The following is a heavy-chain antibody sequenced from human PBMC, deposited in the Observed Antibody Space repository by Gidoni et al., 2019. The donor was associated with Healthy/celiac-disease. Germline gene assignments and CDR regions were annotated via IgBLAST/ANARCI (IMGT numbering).Heavy chain of an antibody. Sequence: EVQLLESGGGLVQPGGSLRLSCAASGFTFSSYAMSWVRQAPGKGLEWVSAISGSGGSTYYADSVKGRFTISRDNSKNTLYLQMNSLRAEDTAVYYCAKDPVIVGATTGDAGIDYWGQGTLVTVSS. J-gene: IGHJ4*02. CDR1: GFTFSSYA. V-gene: IGHV3-23*01. D-gene: IGHD1-26*01. CDR2: ISGSGGST. CDR3: AKDPVIVGATTGDAGIDY.